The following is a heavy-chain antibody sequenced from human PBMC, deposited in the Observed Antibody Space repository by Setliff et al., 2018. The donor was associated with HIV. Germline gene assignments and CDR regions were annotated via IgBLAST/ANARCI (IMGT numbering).Heavy chain of an antibody. V-gene: IGHV1-3*01. D-gene: IGHD5-18*01. CDR3: ARDRKQLWIYYFDY. CDR2: INAGDGNT. J-gene: IGHJ4*02. Sequence: ASVKVSCKASGYTFTSYSIHWVRQAPGQRLEWMGWINAGDGNTKYSQKFQGRVTITSETSASTAYMELSSLRSEDTAVYYCARDRKQLWIYYFDYWGQGTLVTVSS. CDR1: GYTFTSYS.